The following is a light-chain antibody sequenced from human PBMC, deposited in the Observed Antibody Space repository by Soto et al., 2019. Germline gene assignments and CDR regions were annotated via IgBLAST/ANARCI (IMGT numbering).Light chain of an antibody. CDR3: QQHDNWPRT. V-gene: IGKV3-15*01. CDR2: GAS. J-gene: IGKJ1*01. CDR1: QSVSSSY. Sequence: EIVLTQSPGTLSLSPGERATLSCRASQSVSSSYLAWYQQKPGQAPRLLIHGASTRATGIPARFSGSGSGTEFTLTISGLQSEDFAVYYCQQHDNWPRTFGQGTRWIS.